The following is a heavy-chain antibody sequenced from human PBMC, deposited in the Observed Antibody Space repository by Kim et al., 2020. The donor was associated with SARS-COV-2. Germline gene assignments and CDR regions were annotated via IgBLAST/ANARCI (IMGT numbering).Heavy chain of an antibody. V-gene: IGHV4-59*01. J-gene: IGHJ5*02. CDR2: IYYSGST. Sequence: SETLSLTCTVSGGSISSYYWSWIRQPPGKGLEWIGYIYYSGSTNYNPSLKSRVTISVDTSKNQFSLKLSSVTAADTAVYYCARGPNWFDPWGQGTLVTVSS. CDR3: ARGPNWFDP. CDR1: GGSISSYY.